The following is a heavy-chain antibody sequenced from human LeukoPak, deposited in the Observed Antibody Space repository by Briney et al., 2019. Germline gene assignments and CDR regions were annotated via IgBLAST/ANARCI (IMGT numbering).Heavy chain of an antibody. V-gene: IGHV3-30*02. J-gene: IGHJ4*02. Sequence: PGGSLRLSCAASGFTFSSYGMHWVRQAPGKGLEWVAFIRYDGSNKYYADSVKGRFTISRDNSKNTLYLQMNSLRAEDTAVYYCAKDRSTVTTGYSDYWGQGTLVTVSS. CDR3: AKDRSTVTTGYSDY. D-gene: IGHD4-17*01. CDR2: IRYDGSNK. CDR1: GFTFSSYG.